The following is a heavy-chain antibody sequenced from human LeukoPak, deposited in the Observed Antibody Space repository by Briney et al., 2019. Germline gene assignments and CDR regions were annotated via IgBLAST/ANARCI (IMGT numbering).Heavy chain of an antibody. CDR2: IYPDDSDT. J-gene: IGHJ3*02. V-gene: IGHV5-51*01. CDR3: ARQKLLGDDVFDI. D-gene: IGHD3-16*01. CDR1: GYSFSTHW. Sequence: GESLKISCTGSGYSFSTHWIGWVRQKPGKGLEWMGIIYPDDSDTRYSPSFEGQVIFSVDKSSTTADLRWSSLKASDTAMYFCARQKLLGDDVFDIWGQGTMVTVS.